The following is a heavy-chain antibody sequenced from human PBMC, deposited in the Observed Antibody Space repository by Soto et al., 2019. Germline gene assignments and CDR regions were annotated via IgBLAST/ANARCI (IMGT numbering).Heavy chain of an antibody. D-gene: IGHD1-1*01. V-gene: IGHV3-53*01. CDR2: IYSDDST. J-gene: IGHJ4*02. CDR1: GFIVSDKY. CDR3: ARDQVTTNY. Sequence: GGSLRLSCAASGFIVSDKYMSWVRQAPGKGLEWVSVIYSDDSTYYADSVKGRFAISRDNSRNTLYLQMNSLRVDDTAVYYCARDQVTTNYWGQGTLVTVSS.